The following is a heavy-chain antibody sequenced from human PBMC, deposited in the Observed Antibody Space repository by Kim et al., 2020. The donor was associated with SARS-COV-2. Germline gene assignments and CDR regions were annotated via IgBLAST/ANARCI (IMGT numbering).Heavy chain of an antibody. J-gene: IGHJ4*02. V-gene: IGHV3-23*01. CDR2: ISGGGDDT. CDR3: AKITTVARGPFDC. CDR1: GFTFSSYA. Sequence: GGSLRLSCAASGFTFSSYAMSWARQAPGKGLEWVAIISGGGDDTYYAGSVKGRFAISRDNSKNKLYLQMSSLRGEDTAVYYCAKITTVARGPFDCWGQGTLVTVSS. D-gene: IGHD6-19*01.